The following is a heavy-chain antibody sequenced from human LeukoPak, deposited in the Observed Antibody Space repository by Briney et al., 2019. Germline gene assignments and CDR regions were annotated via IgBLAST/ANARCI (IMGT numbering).Heavy chain of an antibody. CDR1: GGTFSSFA. Sequence: GASVKVSCKASGGTFSSFAISWVRQAPGQGLEWMGWISGYNGNTNYAQRFQGRVTMATDTSTNTAYMELRSLRSDDTAVYYCSTGTITMIRGTVYYYYGLDVWGQGTTVTVSS. CDR3: STGTITMIRGTVYYYYGLDV. J-gene: IGHJ6*02. V-gene: IGHV1-18*01. D-gene: IGHD3-10*01. CDR2: ISGYNGNT.